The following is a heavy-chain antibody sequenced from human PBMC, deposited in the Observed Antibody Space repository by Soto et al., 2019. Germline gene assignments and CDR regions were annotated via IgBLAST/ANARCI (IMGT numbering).Heavy chain of an antibody. CDR1: GYVFTAHG. V-gene: IGHV1-18*01. Sequence: QLVQSAAEMKKPGASMKVSCQTSGYVFTAHGISWVRQAPGQGPEWMGWSNIQNANTNYTEKFQGRLTITADTSTSTAYMELRSLRADDTAVYYCVVWDSYDNGVDHWGQGTLVTVSS. D-gene: IGHD2-8*01. CDR3: VVWDSYDNGVDH. CDR2: SNIQNANT. J-gene: IGHJ4*02.